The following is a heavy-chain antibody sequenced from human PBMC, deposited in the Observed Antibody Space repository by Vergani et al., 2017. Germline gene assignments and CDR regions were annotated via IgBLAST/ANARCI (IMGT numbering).Heavy chain of an antibody. D-gene: IGHD6-13*01. J-gene: IGHJ5*02. CDR2: IIPIFGTA. Sequence: QVQLVQSGAEVKKPGSSVKVSCKASGGTFSSYAISWVRQAPGQGLEWMGRIIPIFGTANYAQKFQGRVTITADESTSTANMELSSLRSEDTAVYYCARVDEVAAAVEWFDPWGQGTLVTVSS. CDR3: ARVDEVAAAVEWFDP. CDR1: GGTFSSYA. V-gene: IGHV1-69*13.